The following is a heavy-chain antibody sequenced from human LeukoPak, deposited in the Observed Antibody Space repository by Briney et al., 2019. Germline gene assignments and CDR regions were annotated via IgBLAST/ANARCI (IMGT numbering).Heavy chain of an antibody. V-gene: IGHV3-66*01. CDR1: EFSVGSNY. CDR3: AKDRAPYSSSPVLGT. J-gene: IGHJ4*02. CDR2: IYSGGST. D-gene: IGHD6-13*01. Sequence: GGSLRLSCAASEFSVGSNYMTWVRQAPGKGLEWVSLIYSGGSTYYADSVKGRFTISRDNSKNTLYLQMNGLRAEDTAVYYCAKDRAPYSSSPVLGTWGQGTLVTVSS.